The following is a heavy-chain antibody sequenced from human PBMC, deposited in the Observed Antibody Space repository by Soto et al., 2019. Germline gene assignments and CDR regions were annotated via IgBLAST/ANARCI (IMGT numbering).Heavy chain of an antibody. CDR2: IIPIFGTA. D-gene: IGHD6-6*01. Sequence: QVQLVQSGAEVKKPGSSVKVSCKASGGTFSSYAISWVRQAPGPGLEWMGGIIPIFGTANYAQKFQGRVTITADESTSTAYMELSSLRSEDTAVYYCARGRIAARGYYYYYGMDVWGQGTTVTVSS. CDR1: GGTFSSYA. J-gene: IGHJ6*02. CDR3: ARGRIAARGYYYYYGMDV. V-gene: IGHV1-69*12.